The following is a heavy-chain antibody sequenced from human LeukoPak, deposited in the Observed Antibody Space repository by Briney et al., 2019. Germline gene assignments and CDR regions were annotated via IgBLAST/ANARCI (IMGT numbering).Heavy chain of an antibody. CDR1: GGSFSGYY. D-gene: IGHD5-18*01. CDR3: ARLRVRDTAMVTTDY. Sequence: SVTLSLTCAVYGGSFSGYYWSWIRQPPGKGLEWIGEINHSGSTNYNPSLKSRVTISVDTSKNQFSLKLSSVTAADTAVYYCARLRVRDTAMVTTDYWGQGTLVTVSS. V-gene: IGHV4-34*01. CDR2: INHSGST. J-gene: IGHJ4*02.